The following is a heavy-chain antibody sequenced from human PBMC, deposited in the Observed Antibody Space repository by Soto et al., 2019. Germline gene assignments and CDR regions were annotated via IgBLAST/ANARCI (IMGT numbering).Heavy chain of an antibody. J-gene: IGHJ3*02. CDR3: ARHFEYSCSSTTDAFDI. CDR1: GGSVSSSSYY. D-gene: IGHD6-6*01. Sequence: QLQLQESGPGLVKPSETLSLTCTVSGGSVSSSSYYWGWIRQPPGKGLEWIGSIYYSGSTYYNPSLKIRVTISLDTSTNQLSLKLSSVTAADTAVYYCARHFEYSCSSTTDAFDIWGQGTMVTVSS. CDR2: IYYSGST. V-gene: IGHV4-39*01.